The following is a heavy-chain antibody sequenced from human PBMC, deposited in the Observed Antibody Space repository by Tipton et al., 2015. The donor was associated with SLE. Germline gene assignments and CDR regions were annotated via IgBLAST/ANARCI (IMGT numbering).Heavy chain of an antibody. CDR1: GFTFSSYA. Sequence: SLRLSCAASGFTFSSYAMSWVRQAPGKGLEWVSAISGSGGSTYYADSVKGRFTISRDNAKNSLYLQMNSLRVEDTAVYYCARDYYGSGSYHLGGQGTLVTVSS. J-gene: IGHJ4*02. V-gene: IGHV3-23*01. CDR3: ARDYYGSGSYHL. D-gene: IGHD3-10*01. CDR2: ISGSGGST.